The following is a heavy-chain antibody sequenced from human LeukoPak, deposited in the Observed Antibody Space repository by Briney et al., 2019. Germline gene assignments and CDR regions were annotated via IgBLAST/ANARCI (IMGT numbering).Heavy chain of an antibody. D-gene: IGHD3-16*02. Sequence: GGSLRLSCAASGFTFSSYAMSWVRQAPGKELEWVSAISGSGGSTYYADSVKGRFTISRDNSKNTLFLQMNSLRAEDTAVYYCAKGSVYDYVWGSHRTYYFDYWGQGTLVTVSS. J-gene: IGHJ4*02. CDR2: ISGSGGST. CDR1: GFTFSSYA. CDR3: AKGSVYDYVWGSHRTYYFDY. V-gene: IGHV3-23*01.